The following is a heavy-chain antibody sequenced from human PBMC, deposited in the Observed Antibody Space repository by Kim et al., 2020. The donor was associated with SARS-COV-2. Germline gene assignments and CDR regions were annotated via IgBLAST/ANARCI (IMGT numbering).Heavy chain of an antibody. V-gene: IGHV3-74*01. D-gene: IGHD2-2*01. CDR3: VREGVPAAINFYYGMDV. Sequence: GGSLRLSCAASGYTFSSYWMHWVRQVPGKGLVWVSRINSDGSRASYADSVKGRFTISRDNAKNTVSLQMNRLRAEDTAVYYCVREGVPAAINFYYGMDVWGQGTTVTVS. J-gene: IGHJ6*02. CDR1: GYTFSSYW. CDR2: INSDGSRA.